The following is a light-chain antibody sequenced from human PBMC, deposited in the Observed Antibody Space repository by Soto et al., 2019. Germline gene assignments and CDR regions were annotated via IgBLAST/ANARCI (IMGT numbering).Light chain of an antibody. CDR2: LSSDGSH. J-gene: IGLJ2*01. CDR3: QTWDTGARVV. V-gene: IGLV4-69*01. Sequence: QSVLTQSPSASASLGASVKLTCTLSSGHSSYAIAWHQQQPEKGPRYLMELSSDGSHSKGDGIPDRFSGSSSGAERYLTISSLQSEGEADYYCQTWDTGARVVFGGGTKLTVL. CDR1: SGHSSYA.